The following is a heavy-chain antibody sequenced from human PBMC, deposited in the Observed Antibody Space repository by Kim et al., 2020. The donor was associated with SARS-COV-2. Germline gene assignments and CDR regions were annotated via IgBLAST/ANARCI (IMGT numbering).Heavy chain of an antibody. CDR3: ARETGYSYGLGDLGY. CDR1: GYTFTSYA. Sequence: ASVKVSCKASGYTFTSYAMHWVRQAPGQRLEWMGWINAGNGNTKYSQKFQGRVTITRDTSASTAYMELSSLRSEDTAVYYCARETGYSYGLGDLGYWGQGTLVTVSS. CDR2: INAGNGNT. J-gene: IGHJ4*02. V-gene: IGHV1-3*01. D-gene: IGHD5-18*01.